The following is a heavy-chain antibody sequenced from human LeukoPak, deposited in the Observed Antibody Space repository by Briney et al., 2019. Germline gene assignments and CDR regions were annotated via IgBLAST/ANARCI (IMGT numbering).Heavy chain of an antibody. CDR3: ARERRDGYKVYFDY. CDR2: VYDSGST. D-gene: IGHD5-24*01. CDR1: GCSISSYY. J-gene: IGHJ4*02. Sequence: PSETLSLTCIVSGCSISSYYLGWIRQPPGEGLEWVGFVYDSGSTNYNPSLKSRVTISVDTSKNQFSLRLSSVTAADTAVYYCARERRDGYKVYFDYWGQGTLVTVSS. V-gene: IGHV4-59*01.